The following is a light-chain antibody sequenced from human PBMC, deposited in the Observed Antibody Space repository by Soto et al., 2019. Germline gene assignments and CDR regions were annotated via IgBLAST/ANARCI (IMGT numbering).Light chain of an antibody. CDR2: DVS. V-gene: IGLV2-14*03. J-gene: IGLJ2*01. CDR1: SSDFGAYNY. Sequence: QSALTQPASVSGSPGQSITISCTGTSSDFGAYNYVSWYQQVPGKAPKLMINDVSNRPSGVSNRFSGSKSGNTASLTISGLQTEDEADYYCSSYTTSTSVIFGGGTKVTVL. CDR3: SSYTTSTSVI.